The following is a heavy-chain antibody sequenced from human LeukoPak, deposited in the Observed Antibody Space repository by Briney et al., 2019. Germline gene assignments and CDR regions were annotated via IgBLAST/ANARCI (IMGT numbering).Heavy chain of an antibody. Sequence: ASVRVSCKASGYTFTSFDINWVRQATGQGLEWMGWMNYNSGNTGYAQKFQGRVIMTRNISISTAYMELSSLRSEDSAVYYCARVKYNWNDIFENWFDPWGQGTLVTVSS. D-gene: IGHD1-1*01. CDR2: MNYNSGNT. CDR3: ARVKYNWNDIFENWFDP. CDR1: GYTFTSFD. J-gene: IGHJ5*02. V-gene: IGHV1-8*01.